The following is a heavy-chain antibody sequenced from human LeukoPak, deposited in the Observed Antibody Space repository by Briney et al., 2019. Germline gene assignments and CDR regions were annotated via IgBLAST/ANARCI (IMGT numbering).Heavy chain of an antibody. CDR3: ARGVDPGIAAAGPGVDY. V-gene: IGHV4-34*01. CDR1: GGSFSGYY. D-gene: IGHD6-13*01. CDR2: INHSGST. Sequence: SETLSLTCAVYGGSFSGYYWSWIRQPPGKGLEWIGEINHSGSTNYNPSLKSRVTISVDTSKNQFSLELSSVTAADTAVYYCARGVDPGIAAAGPGVDYWGQGTLVTVSS. J-gene: IGHJ4*02.